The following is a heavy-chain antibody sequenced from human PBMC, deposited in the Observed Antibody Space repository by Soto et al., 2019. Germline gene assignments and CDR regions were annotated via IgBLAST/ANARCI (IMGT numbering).Heavy chain of an antibody. CDR3: ARRSEGYCSGGSCASGWFDP. V-gene: IGHV3-30-3*01. CDR1: GFTFSSYA. D-gene: IGHD2-15*01. CDR2: ISYDGSNK. J-gene: IGHJ5*02. Sequence: QVQLVESGGGVVQPGRSLRLSCAASGFTFSSYAMHWVRQAPGKGLEWVAVISYDGSNKYYADSVKGRFTISRDNSKNTLYLQMNSLRAEDTAVYYCARRSEGYCSGGSCASGWFDPWGQGTLVTVSS.